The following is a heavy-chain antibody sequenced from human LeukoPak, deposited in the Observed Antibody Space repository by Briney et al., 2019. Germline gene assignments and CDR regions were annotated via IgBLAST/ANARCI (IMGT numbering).Heavy chain of an antibody. Sequence: SETLSLTCTVSGGSISSYYWSWIRQPPGKGLEWIGYIYYSGSTNYNPSLKSRVTISVDTSKNQFSLKLSSVTAADTAVYYCARDSWVHYFDYWGQGTLVTVSS. J-gene: IGHJ4*02. CDR2: IYYSGST. CDR1: GGSISSYY. V-gene: IGHV4-59*01. CDR3: ARDSWVHYFDY. D-gene: IGHD3-10*01.